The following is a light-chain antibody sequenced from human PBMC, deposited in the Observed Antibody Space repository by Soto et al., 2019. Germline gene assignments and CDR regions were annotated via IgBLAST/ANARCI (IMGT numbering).Light chain of an antibody. Sequence: QSALTQPASVSGSPGQSITISCTGTSSDVGGYNYVSWYPQHPGQAPKLMIYDVSNRPSGVSNRFSGAKSGNTASLTISGIQAEDEADYYCSSYTSSSTLVVFGGGTKLTVL. CDR3: SSYTSSSTLVV. CDR1: SSDVGGYNY. CDR2: DVS. V-gene: IGLV2-14*01. J-gene: IGLJ2*01.